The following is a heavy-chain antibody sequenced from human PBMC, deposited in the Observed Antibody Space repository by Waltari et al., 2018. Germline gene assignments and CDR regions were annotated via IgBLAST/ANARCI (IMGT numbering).Heavy chain of an antibody. Sequence: EVQLLESGGDLVQPGESLRLSCAASGFTFGSYAMSWVRQAPGGGLKWVSTINGGGSTTFYAGSVKGRFTVSRDNSKNTLYLQINSLRVDDTAVYYCARDSWNNIWHRDYWGQGTLVTVSS. CDR2: INGGGSTT. D-gene: IGHD1-1*01. V-gene: IGHV3-23*01. CDR3: ARDSWNNIWHRDY. CDR1: GFTFGSYA. J-gene: IGHJ4*02.